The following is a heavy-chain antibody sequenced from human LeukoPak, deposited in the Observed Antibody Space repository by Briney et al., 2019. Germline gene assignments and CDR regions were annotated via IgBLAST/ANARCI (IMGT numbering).Heavy chain of an antibody. J-gene: IGHJ4*02. D-gene: IGHD2-2*01. CDR2: ISSSGSTI. CDR3: ARKYCSSTSCLFDN. CDR1: GFTFSGYE. V-gene: IGHV3-48*03. Sequence: PGGSLRLSCAASGFTFSGYEMNWVRQAPGKGLEWVSYISSSGSTIYYADSVKGRFTISRDNAKNSLYLQMNSLRAEDTAVYYCARKYCSSTSCLFDNWGQGTLVTVSS.